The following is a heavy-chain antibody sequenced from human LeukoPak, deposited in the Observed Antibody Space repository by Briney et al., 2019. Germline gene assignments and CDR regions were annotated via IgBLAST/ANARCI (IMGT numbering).Heavy chain of an antibody. Sequence: PGVSLRLSCAASGFTFSSYEMNWVRQAPGKGLEWVSYISSSGSTIYYADSVKGRFTISRDNAKNSLYLQMNSLRAEDTAVYYCARDSAGSGSYVGYFEYWGQGTLVTVSP. D-gene: IGHD3-10*01. CDR1: GFTFSSYE. J-gene: IGHJ4*02. CDR2: ISSSGSTI. V-gene: IGHV3-48*03. CDR3: ARDSAGSGSYVGYFEY.